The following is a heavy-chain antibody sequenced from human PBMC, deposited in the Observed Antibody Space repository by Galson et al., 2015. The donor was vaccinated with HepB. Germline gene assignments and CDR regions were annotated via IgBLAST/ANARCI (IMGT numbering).Heavy chain of an antibody. Sequence: SLRLSCAASGITFSGSAMHWVRQASGKGLEWVGRIRSKANSYATAYAASVKGRFTISRDDSKNTAYLQMNSLKTEDTAVYYCTRQYSSGWSDFDYWGQGTLVTVSS. CDR3: TRQYSSGWSDFDY. V-gene: IGHV3-73*01. CDR2: IRSKANSYAT. CDR1: GITFSGSA. J-gene: IGHJ4*02. D-gene: IGHD6-19*01.